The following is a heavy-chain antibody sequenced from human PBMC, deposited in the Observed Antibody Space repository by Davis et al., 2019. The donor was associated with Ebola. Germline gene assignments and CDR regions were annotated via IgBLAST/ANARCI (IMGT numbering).Heavy chain of an antibody. CDR3: TSSAVAGTYDY. V-gene: IGHV3-73*01. D-gene: IGHD6-19*01. J-gene: IGHJ4*02. CDR1: GFTFSGSA. CDR2: IRSKANSYAT. Sequence: PGGSLRLSCAASGFTFSGSAMHWVRQASGKGLEWVGRIRSKANSYATAYAASVKGRFTISRDDSKNTAYLQMNSLKAEDTAVYYCTSSAVAGTYDYWGQGTLVTVSS.